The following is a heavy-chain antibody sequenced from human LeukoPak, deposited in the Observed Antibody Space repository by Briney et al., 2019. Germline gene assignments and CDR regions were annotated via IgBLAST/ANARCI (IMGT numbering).Heavy chain of an antibody. J-gene: IGHJ3*02. D-gene: IGHD3-3*01. CDR1: DGSISSGDYY. Sequence: SETLSLICTVSDGSISSGDYYWSWIRQPPGKCLKWIGYIYFSGSTYYKPSLKSRVTISVDTSKNQFSLKLSSVTAADTAVYYCARSYYDFWSGYYGAFDIWGQGTMVTVSP. CDR2: IYFSGST. V-gene: IGHV4-30-4*08. CDR3: ARSYYDFWSGYYGAFDI.